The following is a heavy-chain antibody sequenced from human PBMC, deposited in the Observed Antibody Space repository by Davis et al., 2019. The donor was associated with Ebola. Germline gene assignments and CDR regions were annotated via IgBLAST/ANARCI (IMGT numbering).Heavy chain of an antibody. CDR2: ISWNSGSI. CDR1: GFTFSSYA. Sequence: GGSLRLSCAASGFTFSSYAMSWVRQAPGKGLEWVSGISWNSGSIGYADSVKGRFTISRDNAKNSLYLQMNSLRAEDTAVYYCARVHGYNPASYFDYWGQGTLVTVSS. CDR3: ARVHGYNPASYFDY. V-gene: IGHV3-9*01. J-gene: IGHJ4*02. D-gene: IGHD5-24*01.